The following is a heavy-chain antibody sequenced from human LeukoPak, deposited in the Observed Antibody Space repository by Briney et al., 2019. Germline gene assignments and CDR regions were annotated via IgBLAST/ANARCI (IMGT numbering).Heavy chain of an antibody. V-gene: IGHV6-1*01. CDR1: GDSVSSNSAT. J-gene: IGHJ4*02. CDR2: TYYRSKWYN. CDR3: ARALSRYFDY. D-gene: IGHD5/OR15-5a*01. Sequence: SQTLSLTCAISGDSVSSNSATWNWIRQSPSRGLEWLGRTYYRSKWYNEYAPSVKGRIAFNPDTSKNQFSPQLNSVTPEDTAVYYCARALSRYFDYWGQGTLVAVSS.